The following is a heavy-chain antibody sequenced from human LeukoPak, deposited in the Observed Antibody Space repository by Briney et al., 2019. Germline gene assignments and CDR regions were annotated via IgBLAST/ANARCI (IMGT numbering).Heavy chain of an antibody. D-gene: IGHD4-11*01. CDR3: ARVDYSNYVGYYYMDV. CDR1: GGSISSYY. J-gene: IGHJ6*03. CDR2: IYYSGST. V-gene: IGHV4-59*08. Sequence: SETLSLTCTVSGGSISSYYWSWIRQPPGKGLEWIGYIYYSGSTYYNPSLKSRVTISVDTSKNQFSLKLSSVTAADTAVYYCARVDYSNYVGYYYMDVWGKGTTVTVSS.